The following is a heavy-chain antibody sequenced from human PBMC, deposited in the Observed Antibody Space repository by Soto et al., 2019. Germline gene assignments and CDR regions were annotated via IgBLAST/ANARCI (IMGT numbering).Heavy chain of an antibody. CDR2: IYPGDSDT. J-gene: IGHJ1*01. CDR1: GHSFINYW. Sequence: EVQLVQSGAEVKKPGESLKISCKGSGHSFINYWIGWVRQMPGKGLEWMGIIYPGDSDTRYSPSFQGQVTISADKSINTAYLQWSSLTASDTAMYYCARRAYDYEYFQHWGQGTLVTVSS. D-gene: IGHD4-17*01. V-gene: IGHV5-51*03. CDR3: ARRAYDYEYFQH.